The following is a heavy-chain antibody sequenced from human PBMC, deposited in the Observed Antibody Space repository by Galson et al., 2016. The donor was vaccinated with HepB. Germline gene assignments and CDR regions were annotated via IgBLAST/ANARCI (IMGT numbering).Heavy chain of an antibody. V-gene: IGHV3-33*01. D-gene: IGHD5-18*01. CDR2: IWYDGSNK. CDR3: ARDVLGLVIQKWFDH. Sequence: SLRLSCAASGFNFSSFAMHWVRQAPGKGLEWMAAIWYDGSNKSYADSVKGRLTISRDNSKSTRYLQMNSLTVDDTAMYYCARDVLGLVIQKWFDHWGQGTLVTVSS. CDR1: GFNFSSFA. J-gene: IGHJ5*02.